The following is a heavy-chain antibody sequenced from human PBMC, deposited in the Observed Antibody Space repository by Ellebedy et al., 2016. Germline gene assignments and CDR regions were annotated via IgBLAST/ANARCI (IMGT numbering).Heavy chain of an antibody. CDR3: ARAKGSGYDPFYGNNMDV. V-gene: IGHV3-11*05. D-gene: IGHD5-12*01. J-gene: IGHJ6*02. CDR1: GFTFSDYY. CDR2: ISSNSRYT. Sequence: GESLKISCAASGFTFSDYYMTWVRQAPGKGLEWVSYISSNSRYTKYADSVKGRFTITRDNARSSLFLHMNSLRADDTAVYYCARAKGSGYDPFYGNNMDVWGQGTTVSVS.